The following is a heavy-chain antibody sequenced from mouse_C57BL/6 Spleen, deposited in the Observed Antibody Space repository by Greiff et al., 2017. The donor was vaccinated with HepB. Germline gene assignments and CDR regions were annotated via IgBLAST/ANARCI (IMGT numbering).Heavy chain of an antibody. CDR2: INPSTGGT. J-gene: IGHJ3*01. CDR1: GYSFTGYY. D-gene: IGHD3-2*02. CDR3: ARKEAQAGFAY. V-gene: IGHV1-42*01. Sequence: VHVKQSGPELVKPGASVKISCKASGYSFTGYYMNWVKQSPEKSLEWIGEINPSTGGTTYNQKFKAKATLTVDKSSSTAYMQLKSLTSEDSAVYYCARKEAQAGFAYWGQGTLVTVSA.